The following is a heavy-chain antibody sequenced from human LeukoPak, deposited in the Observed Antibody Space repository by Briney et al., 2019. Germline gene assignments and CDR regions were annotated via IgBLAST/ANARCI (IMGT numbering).Heavy chain of an antibody. CDR3: AKDSRATMVRGVISYFDY. J-gene: IGHJ4*02. V-gene: IGHV3-66*02. CDR1: GFTVSRNY. CDR2: IYSGGRT. D-gene: IGHD3-10*01. Sequence: AGGSLRLSCAASGFTVSRNYMSWVRQAPGKGLEWVSVIYSGGRTYYADSVKGRFTISRDNSKNTLYLQMNSLRAEDTAVYYCAKDSRATMVRGVISYFDYWGQGTLVTVSS.